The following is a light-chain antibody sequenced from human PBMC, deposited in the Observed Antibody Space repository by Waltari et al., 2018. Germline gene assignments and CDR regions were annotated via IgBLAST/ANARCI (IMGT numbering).Light chain of an antibody. CDR2: EVS. Sequence: QSALTQPPSASGSPGQSVTISCTGTNSDVGGYNYVSWYQQHPGKAPKPMIYEVSKRPSGVPDRFSGSKSGNTASLTVSGLQAEDEADYYCSSYAGSNIWVFGGGTKLTVL. CDR3: SSYAGSNIWV. V-gene: IGLV2-8*01. J-gene: IGLJ3*02. CDR1: NSDVGGYNY.